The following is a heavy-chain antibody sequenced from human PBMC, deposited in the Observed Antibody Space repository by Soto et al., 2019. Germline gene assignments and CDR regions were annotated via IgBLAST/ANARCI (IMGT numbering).Heavy chain of an antibody. Sequence: EVQLVESGGGLIQPGGSLRLSCAASGFTVSSNYMSWVRQAPGKGLEWVSVIYSGGSTYYADYVKGRFTISRDNSKNPLYPQMNSLRAEDTAVYYCERASIAVAEGWFDPWGKGTLVTVSS. CDR2: IYSGGST. V-gene: IGHV3-53*01. J-gene: IGHJ5*02. D-gene: IGHD6-19*01. CDR1: GFTVSSNY. CDR3: ERASIAVAEGWFDP.